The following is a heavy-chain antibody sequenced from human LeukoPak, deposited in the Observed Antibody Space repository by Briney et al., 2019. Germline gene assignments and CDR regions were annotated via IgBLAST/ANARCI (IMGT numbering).Heavy chain of an antibody. CDR2: ISWNSGSI. CDR3: AKDRGSGSFYNVFDY. Sequence: PGGSLRPSCAASGFTFDDYAMHWVRLAPGKGLEWVSSISWNSGSIGYADSVKGRFTISRDNAKNSLYLQMNSLRAEDTALYYCAKDRGSGSFYNVFDYRGQGTLVTVSS. V-gene: IGHV3-9*01. D-gene: IGHD3-10*01. J-gene: IGHJ4*02. CDR1: GFTFDDYA.